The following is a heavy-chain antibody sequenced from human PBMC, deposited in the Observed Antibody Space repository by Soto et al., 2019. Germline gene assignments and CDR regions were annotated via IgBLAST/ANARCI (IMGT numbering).Heavy chain of an antibody. D-gene: IGHD2-2*01. Sequence: QVQLVQSGAEVKKPGSSVKVSCKASGGTFSRYSITRVRQAPGHGLEWIGRIIPIFGIASYAQKFQRRVTITADESTSTAYMELSSLRSDDTAVYYCAREDRDRETGLVPAAIDGMDVWGQGTTVTVSS. CDR3: AREDRDRETGLVPAAIDGMDV. V-gene: IGHV1-69*08. J-gene: IGHJ6*02. CDR1: GGTFSRYS. CDR2: IIPIFGIA.